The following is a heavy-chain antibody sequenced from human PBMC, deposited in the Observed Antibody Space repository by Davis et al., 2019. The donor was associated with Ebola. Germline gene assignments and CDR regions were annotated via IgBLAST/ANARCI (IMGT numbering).Heavy chain of an antibody. CDR2: IYYSGRT. CDR1: GASSTGYY. J-gene: IGHJ5*02. V-gene: IGHV4-59*01. CDR3: ARGGQGVGAGRWLDP. D-gene: IGHD1-26*01. Sequence: MPSETLSLTCTVSGASSTGYYWSWIPQPPGKRLEWIGYIYYSGRTDYNHSLKSRVTILIDESKSHFSLYLTSVTAADTAVYYCARGGQGVGAGRWLDPWGQGTLVAVSS.